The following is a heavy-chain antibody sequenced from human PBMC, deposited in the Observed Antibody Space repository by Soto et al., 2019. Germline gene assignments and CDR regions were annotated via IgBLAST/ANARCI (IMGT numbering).Heavy chain of an antibody. Sequence: QVQLQQWGAGLLKPSETLSLTCAVYGGSFSGYYWSWIRQPPGKGLEWIGEINHSGSTNYNPSLKSRVTISVDTSKNQFSLKLSSVTAADTAVYYCARESKRGNSFRKYYFDYWGQGTLATVSS. CDR3: ARESKRGNSFRKYYFDY. CDR1: GGSFSGYY. CDR2: INHSGST. J-gene: IGHJ4*02. V-gene: IGHV4-34*01. D-gene: IGHD4-4*01.